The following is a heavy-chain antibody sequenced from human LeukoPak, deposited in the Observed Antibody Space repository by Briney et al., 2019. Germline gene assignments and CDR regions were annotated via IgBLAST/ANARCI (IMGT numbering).Heavy chain of an antibody. Sequence: GGFLRLSCAASGIILSSYWMSWVRQAPGKGLEWVANIKQDGSEKWYVDSVKGRFTISRDNAKNSLYLQMNSLRAEDTAVYYCAELGITMIGGVWGKGTTVTISS. CDR1: GIILSSYW. D-gene: IGHD3-10*02. CDR3: AELGITMIGGV. CDR2: IKQDGSEK. V-gene: IGHV3-7*01. J-gene: IGHJ6*04.